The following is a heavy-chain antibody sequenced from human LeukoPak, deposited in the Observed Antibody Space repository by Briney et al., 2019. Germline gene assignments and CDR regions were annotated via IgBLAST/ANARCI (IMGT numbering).Heavy chain of an antibody. V-gene: IGHV3-23*01. Sequence: GGSLRLSCVASGFTFSNYAMSWVRQAPGKRLEWVSAVTGRGGSTYYADPVKGRFTISRDNSRNTLFLQMNSLRAEDTAIYYCAKWGDFDILTGYYVSDFWGQGTLVTVSS. CDR1: GFTFSNYA. CDR2: VTGRGGST. CDR3: AKWGDFDILTGYYVSDF. J-gene: IGHJ4*02. D-gene: IGHD3-9*01.